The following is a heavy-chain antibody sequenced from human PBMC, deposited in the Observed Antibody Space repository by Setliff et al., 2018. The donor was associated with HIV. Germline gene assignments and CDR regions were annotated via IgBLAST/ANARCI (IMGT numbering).Heavy chain of an antibody. D-gene: IGHD2-15*01. J-gene: IGHJ6*02. Sequence: PGGSLRLSCAPSGFTFGSYAMSWVRQAPGKGLEWVSVISGSGDSTFYADSLKGRFTISRDNSKNTLYLQMNSLRAEDTDVYYCAKTLPTLYPPHDYYFAMDVLGQGTTVTV. CDR3: AKTLPTLYPPHDYYFAMDV. CDR2: ISGSGDST. V-gene: IGHV3-23*01. CDR1: GFTFGSYA.